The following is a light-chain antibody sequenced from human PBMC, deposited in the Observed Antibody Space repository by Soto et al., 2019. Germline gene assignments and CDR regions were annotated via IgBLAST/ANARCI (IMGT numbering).Light chain of an antibody. CDR1: QSVASN. CDR3: QQYSNWPPVT. Sequence: EIVMTQSPATLSVSPGESVTLSCRASQSVASNLAWYQQRPGQAPSLLIYGASTRAPGIPARFSGSGSGTDFTLTISSLQSEDFAVYYCQQYSNWPPVTFGGGTKVDIK. V-gene: IGKV3-15*01. CDR2: GAS. J-gene: IGKJ4*01.